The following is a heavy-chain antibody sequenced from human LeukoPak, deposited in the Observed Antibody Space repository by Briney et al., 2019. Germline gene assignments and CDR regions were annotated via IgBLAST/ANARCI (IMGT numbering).Heavy chain of an antibody. D-gene: IGHD3-22*01. CDR1: GFTFSDYY. J-gene: IGHJ3*02. CDR3: ARDPAVGYYRHAFDI. CDR2: ISSSGSTI. Sequence: PGGSLRLSCAASGFTFSDYYMSWIRQAPGKGLEWVSYISSSGSTIYYADSVKGRFTISRDNAKNSLYLQMNSLRAEDTAVYYCARDPAVGYYRHAFDIWGQGTMVTVSS. V-gene: IGHV3-11*01.